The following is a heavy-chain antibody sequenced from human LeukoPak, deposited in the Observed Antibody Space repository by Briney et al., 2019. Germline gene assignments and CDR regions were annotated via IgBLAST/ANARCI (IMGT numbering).Heavy chain of an antibody. CDR2: ISYDGSNK. J-gene: IGHJ6*02. CDR1: GFTFSSYA. Sequence: GRSLRLSCAASGFTFSSYAMHWVRQAPGKGLEWVAVISYDGSNKYYADSVKGRFTISRDNSKNTLYLQTNSLRAEDTAVYYCARGPPHYGMDVWGQGTTVTVSS. CDR3: ARGPPHYGMDV. V-gene: IGHV3-30-3*01.